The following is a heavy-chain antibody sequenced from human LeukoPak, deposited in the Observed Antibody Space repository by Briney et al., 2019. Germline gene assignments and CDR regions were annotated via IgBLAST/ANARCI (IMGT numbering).Heavy chain of an antibody. Sequence: GGSLRLSCAASGFTFSSYAMSWVREAPGKGLEWVSAISGSGGSTYYADSVKGRFTISRDNSKNTLYLQMNSLRAEDTAVYYCAKDPKSYYGSGGYPYYFDYWGQGTLDTVSS. CDR3: AKDPKSYYGSGGYPYYFDY. V-gene: IGHV3-23*01. CDR2: ISGSGGST. CDR1: GFTFSSYA. D-gene: IGHD3-10*01. J-gene: IGHJ4*02.